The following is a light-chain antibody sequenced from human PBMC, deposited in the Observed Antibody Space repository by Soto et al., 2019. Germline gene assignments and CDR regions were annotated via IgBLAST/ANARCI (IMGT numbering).Light chain of an antibody. CDR2: DAS. CDR3: QQSEALVLS. Sequence: DIQMTQSPSSLSASVGDRVTITCQASQDITDYLHWYQQKPGKAPRLPIYDASNLETGVPSRFSGSGSGTDFSFTISSLQPEDIATYYCQQSEALVLSFGGGTKVEIK. J-gene: IGKJ4*01. V-gene: IGKV1-33*01. CDR1: QDITDY.